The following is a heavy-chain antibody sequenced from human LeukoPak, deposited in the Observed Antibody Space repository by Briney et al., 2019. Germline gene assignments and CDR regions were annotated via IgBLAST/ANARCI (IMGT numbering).Heavy chain of an antibody. CDR3: AREDRAARPYYYFDY. CDR1: GGSISSYY. V-gene: IGHV4-59*01. CDR2: IYYSGST. Sequence: KPSETLSLTCTVSGGSISSYYWSWIRQPPGKGLEWIGYIYYSGSTNNNPSLKSRVTISVDTSKNQFSLKLSSVTAADTAVYYCAREDRAARPYYYFDYWGQGTLVTVSS. J-gene: IGHJ4*02. D-gene: IGHD6-6*01.